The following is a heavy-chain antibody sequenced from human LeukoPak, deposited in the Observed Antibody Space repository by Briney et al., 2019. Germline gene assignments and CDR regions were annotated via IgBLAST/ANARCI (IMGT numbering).Heavy chain of an antibody. D-gene: IGHD6-19*01. CDR1: GFTFSSYG. Sequence: GGSLRLSCAASGFTFSSYGMSWVRQAPGKGLEWVSGISGSGGSTYYADSVKGRFTISRDNSKNTLYLQMNSLRAEDTAVYYCAKGTIAVADYYFDYWGQGTLVTVSS. CDR2: ISGSGGST. J-gene: IGHJ4*02. CDR3: AKGTIAVADYYFDY. V-gene: IGHV3-23*01.